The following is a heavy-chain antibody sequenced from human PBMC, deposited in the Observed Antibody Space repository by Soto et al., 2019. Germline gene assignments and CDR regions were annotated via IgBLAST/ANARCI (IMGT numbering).Heavy chain of an antibody. V-gene: IGHV2-5*01. CDR1: GFSLSTSRVG. CDR3: AHVSNWSLGY. Sequence: QITLKESGPTLVKPTQTLTLTCSISGFSLSTSRVGVGWFRQPPVKALEWLALIYWNDDKGYSPYLKSRLTITQDTSKNQVVLSMTNMDPVDTATYFCAHVSNWSLGYWGQGTLVTVSS. J-gene: IGHJ4*02. CDR2: IYWNDDK. D-gene: IGHD1-20*01.